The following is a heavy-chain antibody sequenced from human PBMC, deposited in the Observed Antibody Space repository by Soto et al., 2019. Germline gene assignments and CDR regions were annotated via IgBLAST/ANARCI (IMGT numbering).Heavy chain of an antibody. D-gene: IGHD3-16*01. CDR3: ARSSGGNFVRIREGTNWFAP. CDR2: INPHGGST. V-gene: IGHV1-46*01. J-gene: IGHJ5*02. Sequence: QVQLMQSGAEVKKPGASVRISCKAPRDTFTSYYINWVRQAPAQGLEWMGVINPHGGSTLYAQHFRGKVTITRDSSTSTVYMELRSLTSEETAFYYCARSSGGNFVRIREGTNWFAPWGQGTLVTVSS. CDR1: RDTFTSYY.